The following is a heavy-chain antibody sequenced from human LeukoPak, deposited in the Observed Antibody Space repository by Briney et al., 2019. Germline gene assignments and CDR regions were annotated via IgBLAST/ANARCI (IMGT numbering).Heavy chain of an antibody. D-gene: IGHD4-17*01. CDR2: IKQDGTE. CDR1: GFTLRRHW. Sequence: GGSLRLSCAASGFTLRRHWMSWVRQAPGKGPEWVAHIKQDGTEYYVDSVKGRFIISRDNAKNSLYLQMNSLRAEDTAVYTWVRRPDYGDRLDYFDNWGQGTLVTVSS. V-gene: IGHV3-7*01. CDR3: VRRPDYGDRLDYFDN. J-gene: IGHJ4*02.